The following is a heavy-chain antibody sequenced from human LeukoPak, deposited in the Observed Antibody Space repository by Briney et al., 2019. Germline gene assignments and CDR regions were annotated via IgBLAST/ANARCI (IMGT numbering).Heavy chain of an antibody. CDR3: ARSRCSGSTSCYYFFFFDS. V-gene: IGHV1-3*04. D-gene: IGHD2-2*01. Sequence: ASVKVSCKTSGYTFSMNVIHWMCQAPGQRLEWMGWINTGTGKTKYSQKFQGRLSITRDTSTSTAYLELRSLRSDDTAVYYCARSRCSGSTSCYYFFFFDSWGQGSLVTVSS. CDR2: INTGTGKT. J-gene: IGHJ4*02. CDR1: GYTFSMNV.